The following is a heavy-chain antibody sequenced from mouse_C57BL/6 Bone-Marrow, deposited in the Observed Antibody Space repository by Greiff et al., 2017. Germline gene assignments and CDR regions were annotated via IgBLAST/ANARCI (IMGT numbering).Heavy chain of an antibody. CDR2: ISDGGSYT. CDR3: ARPSYYSNWWVAWFGF. Sequence: EVKLMESGGGLVKPGGSLKLSCAASGFTFSSYAMSWVRQTPEKRLEWVATISDGGSYTYYPDNVKGRFTISRDNAKNDLYLQMSHLKSEDTAMYYRARPSYYSNWWVAWFGFWGQGTRVIVSA. V-gene: IGHV5-4*03. CDR1: GFTFSSYA. D-gene: IGHD2-5*01. J-gene: IGHJ3*01.